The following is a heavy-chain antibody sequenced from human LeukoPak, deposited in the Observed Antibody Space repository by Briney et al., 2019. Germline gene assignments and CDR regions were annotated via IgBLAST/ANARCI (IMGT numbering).Heavy chain of an antibody. V-gene: IGHV3-30*03. CDR1: GFTFSSYG. CDR3: ARVYYGSGSPGH. Sequence: GGSLRLSCAASGFTFSSYGMHWVRQAPGKGLEWVAVISYDGSNKYYADSVKGRFTISRDNAKNSLYLQMNSLRAEDTAVYYCARVYYGSGSPGHWGQGTLVTVSS. CDR2: ISYDGSNK. D-gene: IGHD3-10*01. J-gene: IGHJ4*02.